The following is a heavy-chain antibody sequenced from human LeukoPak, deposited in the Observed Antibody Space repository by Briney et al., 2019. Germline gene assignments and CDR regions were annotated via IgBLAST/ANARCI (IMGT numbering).Heavy chain of an antibody. Sequence: SETLSLTCTVSGGSISSSYYWGWIRQPPGKGLEWIGSIYYRGGTYYNPSLKSRVTISVDASKNQFSLKLSSATAADTAVYYCASQGSGGSYYYYMDVWGKGTTVTVSS. CDR2: IYYRGGT. D-gene: IGHD2-15*01. J-gene: IGHJ6*03. CDR1: GGSISSSYY. V-gene: IGHV4-39*01. CDR3: ASQGSGGSYYYYMDV.